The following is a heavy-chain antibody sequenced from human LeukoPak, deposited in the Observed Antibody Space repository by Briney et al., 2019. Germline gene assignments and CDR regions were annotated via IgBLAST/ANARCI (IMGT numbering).Heavy chain of an antibody. CDR3: ARGGRGYSYGSPGRFDY. CDR1: GGSISSGGYS. D-gene: IGHD5-18*01. CDR2: IYHSGST. V-gene: IGHV4-30-2*01. Sequence: SETLSLTCAVSGGSISSGGYSWSWIRQPPGKGLEWIGYIYHSGSTYYNPSLKSRVTISVDRSKNQFSLKLSSVTAADTAVYYYARGGRGYSYGSPGRFDYWGQGTLVTVSS. J-gene: IGHJ4*02.